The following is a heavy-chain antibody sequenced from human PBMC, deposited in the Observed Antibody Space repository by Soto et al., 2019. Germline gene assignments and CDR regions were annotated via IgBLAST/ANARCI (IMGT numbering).Heavy chain of an antibody. J-gene: IGHJ6*02. CDR3: ARDLKGPYSSSWYYYYYGMDV. D-gene: IGHD6-13*01. CDR1: GGCISSGGYY. V-gene: IGHV4-31*03. CDR2: IYYSGST. Sequence: SETLSRTCTVSGGCISSGGYYWSWIRQHPGKGLEWIGYIYYSGSTYYNPSPKSRVTISVDTSKNQFSLKLSSVTAADTAVYYCARDLKGPYSSSWYYYYYGMDVWGQGTKVTVSS.